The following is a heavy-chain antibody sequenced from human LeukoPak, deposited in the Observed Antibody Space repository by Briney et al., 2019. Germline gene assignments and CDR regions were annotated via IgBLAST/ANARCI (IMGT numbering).Heavy chain of an antibody. CDR3: ARMYSGTSYYFDY. CDR2: FSNSGIT. V-gene: IGHV4-59*01. J-gene: IGHJ4*02. D-gene: IGHD1-26*01. Sequence: SETLSLTCSVSGLSISTYYWIWIRHPPAEGLEWMGFFSNSGITKYNPFLKSRVTMSVDTSKNQYTLELNPVTAADTAVYYCARMYSGTSYYFDYWGQGTLVTVSS. CDR1: GLSISTYY.